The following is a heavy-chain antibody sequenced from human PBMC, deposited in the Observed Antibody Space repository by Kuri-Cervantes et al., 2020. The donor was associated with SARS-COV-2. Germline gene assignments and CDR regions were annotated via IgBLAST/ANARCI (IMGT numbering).Heavy chain of an antibody. J-gene: IGHJ6*03. CDR1: GFTFSNYG. CDR3: ARGAANYYYMDV. V-gene: IGHV3-33*08. CDR2: IWYDGENE. Sequence: GGSLRLSCAVSGFTFSNYGMNWVRQAPGKGLEWVAVIWYDGENEYYAGSVKGRFTISRDNSKNTVSLHMNSLRAEDTAMYYCARGAANYYYMDVWGKGTTVTVSS. D-gene: IGHD3-16*01.